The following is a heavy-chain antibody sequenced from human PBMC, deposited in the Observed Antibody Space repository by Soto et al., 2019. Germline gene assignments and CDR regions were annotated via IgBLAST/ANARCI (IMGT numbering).Heavy chain of an antibody. J-gene: IGHJ4*02. CDR1: GFTFSSYS. D-gene: IGHD3-22*01. CDR3: ARWEVVTGLDY. CDR2: ISSSSSTT. V-gene: IGHV3-21*01. Sequence: EVQLVESGGGLVKPGGSLRLSCAASGFTFSSYSMNWVRQAPGKGLEWVSSISSSSSTTHYADSVKGRFTISRDNAKHSLYLQMNSLRVADTAVYYCARWEVVTGLDYWGQGTLVTVSS.